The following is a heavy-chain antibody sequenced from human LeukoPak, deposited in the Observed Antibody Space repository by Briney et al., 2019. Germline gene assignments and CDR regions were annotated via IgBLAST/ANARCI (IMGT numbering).Heavy chain of an antibody. CDR3: ARDYPTRITIFGVVISGFDP. J-gene: IGHJ5*02. CDR1: GFTFSSYW. CDR2: IKQDGSEK. V-gene: IGHV3-7*01. Sequence: GGSLRLSCAASGFTFSSYWMSWVRQAPGKGLEWVANIKQDGSEKYYVDSVKGRFTISRDNAKNSLYLQMNSLRAEDTAVYYCARDYPTRITIFGVVISGFDPWGQGTLVTVSS. D-gene: IGHD3-3*01.